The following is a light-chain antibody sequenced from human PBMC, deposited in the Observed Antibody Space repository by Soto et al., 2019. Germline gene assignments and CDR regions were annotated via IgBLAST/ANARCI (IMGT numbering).Light chain of an antibody. CDR3: QQRSNWPPT. V-gene: IGKV3-11*01. Sequence: EIVLTQSPATLSLSPGERATLSCRASQSVSSYLAWYQQKPGQAPRLLIYDASNRATGIQARFSGSGSGTDFTLTISSPEPEDFAVYYCQQRSNWPPTFGQGTKVEIK. CDR1: QSVSSY. CDR2: DAS. J-gene: IGKJ1*01.